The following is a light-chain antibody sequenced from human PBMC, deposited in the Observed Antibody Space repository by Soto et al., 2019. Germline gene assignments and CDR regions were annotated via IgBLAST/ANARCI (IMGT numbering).Light chain of an antibody. CDR3: QQYGSSGT. J-gene: IGKJ1*01. CDR2: GAS. Sequence: EIVLTQPPATLSWSPGEIATSSVRASQSVTSYLAWYQQRPGQAPRLLISGASNRATGIPDRFSGSGSGTDFTLTISRLEPEDFAVYYCQQYGSSGTFGQGTKVDIK. V-gene: IGKV3-20*01. CDR1: QSVTSY.